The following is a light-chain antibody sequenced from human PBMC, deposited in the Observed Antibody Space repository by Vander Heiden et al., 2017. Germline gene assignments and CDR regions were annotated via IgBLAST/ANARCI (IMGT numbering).Light chain of an antibody. CDR3: AAWDDTLKGV. CDR2: GNS. Sequence: QSALTQPSSASGTPGQMVTISCSGSSSNIGSYTVNWYQHRPGTPPKLLIYGNSQRPSGVPDRFSGSKSGTSASLAISGLQSEDEADYYCAAWDDTLKGVFGGGTKLTVL. CDR1: SSNIGSYT. J-gene: IGLJ3*02. V-gene: IGLV1-44*01.